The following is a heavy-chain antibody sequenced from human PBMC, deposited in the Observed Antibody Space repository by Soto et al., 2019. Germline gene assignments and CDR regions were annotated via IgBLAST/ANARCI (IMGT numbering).Heavy chain of an antibody. J-gene: IGHJ5*02. Sequence: EVQLLESGGNLVQPGGSLRLSCAASGFTFSNCAMSWVRQAPGEGLEWVSIISGTGGSTYYADSVKGRFTIFRDNSKNTLYLQMNSLRAEDTALYYCARGSSGYYYNNWFDPWGQGTRVTVAS. CDR2: ISGTGGST. V-gene: IGHV3-23*01. CDR3: ARGSSGYYYNNWFDP. CDR1: GFTFSNCA. D-gene: IGHD3-22*01.